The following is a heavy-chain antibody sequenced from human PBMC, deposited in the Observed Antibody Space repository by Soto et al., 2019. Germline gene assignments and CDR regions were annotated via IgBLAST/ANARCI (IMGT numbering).Heavy chain of an antibody. CDR2: ISGTGGDT. V-gene: IGHV3-13*01. CDR1: GFTFSSYA. J-gene: IGHJ4*02. CDR3: ARGALGFDY. Sequence: GGSLRLSCAASGFTFSSYAMSWVRQAPGKGLEWVSAISGTGGDTYYSGSVKGRFTMSRENAKNSLYLQMNSLRAGDTAVYYCARGALGFDYWGQGTLVTVSS.